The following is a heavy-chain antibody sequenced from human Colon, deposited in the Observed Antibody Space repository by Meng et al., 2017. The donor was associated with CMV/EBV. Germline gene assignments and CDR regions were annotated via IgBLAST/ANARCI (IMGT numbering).Heavy chain of an antibody. D-gene: IGHD6-19*01. CDR2: ISWNSGSI. CDR3: AKDIALARKGNYYYYYGMDG. V-gene: IGHV3-9*01. Sequence: GGSLRLSCAASGFTFADYAMHWVRQAPGKGLGWVSGISWNSGSIGYADSVKGRFTISRDNANNSLYLQMNSLRAEDTALYYCAKDIALARKGNYYYYYGMDGWGQGTT. CDR1: GFTFADYA. J-gene: IGHJ6*02.